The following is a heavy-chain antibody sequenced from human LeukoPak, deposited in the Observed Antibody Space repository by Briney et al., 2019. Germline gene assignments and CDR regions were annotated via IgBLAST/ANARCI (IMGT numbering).Heavy chain of an antibody. V-gene: IGHV3-13*01. CDR1: GFTFSSYD. CDR2: IGTAGDT. J-gene: IGHJ3*02. CDR3: ARGGGYYDYVCGSYRLDAFDI. D-gene: IGHD3-16*02. Sequence: GGSLRLTCSASGFTFSSYDMHWVRHATGKGLEWVSAIGTAGDTYYPGSVKGRFTISRENAKNSLYLQMNSLRAGETAVDYCARGGGYYDYVCGSYRLDAFDIWGQGTMVTVSS.